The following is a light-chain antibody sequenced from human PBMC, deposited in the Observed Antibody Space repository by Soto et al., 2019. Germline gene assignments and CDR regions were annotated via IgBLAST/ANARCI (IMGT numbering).Light chain of an antibody. CDR2: DVS. Sequence: QSVLTQPASVSGSPGQSITISCTGTSSDVGGYNYVSWYQQHPGKAPKLMIYDVSNRPSGVSNRFSGSKSGNTASLTISGLQAEDEADYYCRSYTSSSTYVFGTGTKVTXL. CDR3: RSYTSSSTYV. CDR1: SSDVGGYNY. V-gene: IGLV2-14*01. J-gene: IGLJ1*01.